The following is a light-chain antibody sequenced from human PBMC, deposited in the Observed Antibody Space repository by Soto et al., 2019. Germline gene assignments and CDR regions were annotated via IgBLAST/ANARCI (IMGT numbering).Light chain of an antibody. CDR3: MQAIQPPRT. CDR2: MGS. V-gene: IGKV2-28*01. CDR1: QSLLHKNGNNY. J-gene: IGKJ1*01. Sequence: DIVMTQSPLSLRFTPGEAASISCRSSQSLLHKNGNNYFNWYLQKAGQSPQLLIYMGSKRACGVPDRFSGSGSGTYFTMKISRVEADDAGVYYCMQAIQPPRTFGQGTKVDIK.